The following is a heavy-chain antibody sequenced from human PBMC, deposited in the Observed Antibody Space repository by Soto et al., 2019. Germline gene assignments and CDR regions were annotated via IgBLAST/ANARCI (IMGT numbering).Heavy chain of an antibody. J-gene: IGHJ4*02. V-gene: IGHV4-61*08. CDR1: GGSISSGGYY. CDR2: IYYSGST. Sequence: SETLSLTCTVSGGSISSGGYYWNWIRQHPGKGLEWIGYIYYSGSTYYNPSLKSRVTISVDTSKNQFSLKLSSVTAADTAVYYCARLNDSSGYYLWYFDYWGQGTLVTVSS. CDR3: ARLNDSSGYYLWYFDY. D-gene: IGHD3-22*01.